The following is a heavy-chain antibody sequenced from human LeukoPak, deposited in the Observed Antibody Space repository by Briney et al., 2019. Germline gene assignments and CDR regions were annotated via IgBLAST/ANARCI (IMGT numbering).Heavy chain of an antibody. Sequence: GGSLRLSCAASAFTFNTYWMHWVRQVPGRGLEWVSRINGDESSTNYADSVKGRFTISRDNAKDTLYLHMNSLTAEDTAVYYCARVAVSGPTGWFDSWGQGTLVIVSS. CDR2: INGDESST. CDR1: AFTFNTYW. V-gene: IGHV3-74*01. D-gene: IGHD2-8*02. J-gene: IGHJ5*01. CDR3: ARVAVSGPTGWFDS.